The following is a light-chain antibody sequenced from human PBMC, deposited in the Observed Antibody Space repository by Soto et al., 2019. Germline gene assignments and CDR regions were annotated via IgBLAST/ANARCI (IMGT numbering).Light chain of an antibody. V-gene: IGKV3-11*01. CDR2: DAS. CDR3: QQRSNWPLIT. CDR1: QSVSSY. Sequence: EIVLTQSPATLSLSPGERATLSCRASQSVSSYLAWYQQKPGQAPRLLIYDASNRATGIPARFSGSWSGTDFTLPISSLEPEDFAVYYCQQRSNWPLITFGQGTRLEIK. J-gene: IGKJ5*01.